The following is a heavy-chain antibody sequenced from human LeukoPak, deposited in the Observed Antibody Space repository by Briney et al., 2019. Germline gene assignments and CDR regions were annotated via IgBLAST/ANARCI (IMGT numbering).Heavy chain of an antibody. CDR2: INPSGGST. J-gene: IGHJ4*02. V-gene: IGHV1-46*01. CDR1: GYTFTSYY. CDR3: SRDRGYYDSGNYPMDY. D-gene: IGHD3-10*01. Sequence: GASVKVSCKASGYTFTSYYMHWVRQAPGQGLEWMGIINPSGGSTSYAQKFQGRVTMTRDTSTSTAYMELSRLTSDDTAVYFCSRDRGYYDSGNYPMDYWGQGTLVTVSS.